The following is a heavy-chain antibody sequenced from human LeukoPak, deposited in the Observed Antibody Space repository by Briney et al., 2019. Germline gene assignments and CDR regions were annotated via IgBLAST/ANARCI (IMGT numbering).Heavy chain of an antibody. D-gene: IGHD5-12*01. CDR1: GGSFSGYY. J-gene: IGHJ3*02. Sequence: SETLSLTCAVYGGSFSGYYWSWIRQPPGKGLEWSGEINHSGSTNYNPSPKSRVTISVDTSKNQFSLKLSSVTAADTAVYYCARNTRLDSGYDWNDAFDIWGQGTMVTVSS. CDR2: INHSGST. CDR3: ARNTRLDSGYDWNDAFDI. V-gene: IGHV4-34*01.